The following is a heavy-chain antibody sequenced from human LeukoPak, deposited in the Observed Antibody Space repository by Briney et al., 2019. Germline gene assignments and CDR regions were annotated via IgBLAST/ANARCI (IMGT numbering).Heavy chain of an antibody. CDR2: IYYSGST. Sequence: PSETLSLTCTVSGGSIGSYYWSWIRQPPGKGLEWIGYIYYSGSTNYNPSLKSRVTISVDTSKNQFSLKLSSVTAADTAVYYCARGRTYYYGSGSSGNWFDPWGQGTLVTVSS. V-gene: IGHV4-59*01. CDR3: ARGRTYYYGSGSSGNWFDP. CDR1: GGSIGSYY. D-gene: IGHD3-10*01. J-gene: IGHJ5*02.